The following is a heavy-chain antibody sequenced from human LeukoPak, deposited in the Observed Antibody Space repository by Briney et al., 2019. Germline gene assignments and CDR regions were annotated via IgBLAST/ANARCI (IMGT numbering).Heavy chain of an antibody. D-gene: IGHD1-7*01. CDR2: INEDGSVE. J-gene: IGHJ6*02. V-gene: IGHV3-7*01. CDR3: ASNWDYVRGYGMDV. CDR1: GFSFSKYW. Sequence: GGSLRLSCAASGFSFSKYWLSWVRQAPEKGLEWVANINEDGSVEHYGDSVTGRFTISRDSAKNSLSLQMSSLRTDDTAVYYCASNWDYVRGYGMDVWGQGTTVTVSS.